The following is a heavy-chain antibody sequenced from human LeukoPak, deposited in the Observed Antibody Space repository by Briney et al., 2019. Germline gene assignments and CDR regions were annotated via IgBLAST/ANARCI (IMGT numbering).Heavy chain of an antibody. J-gene: IGHJ4*02. CDR1: GYTFTGYY. CDR2: INPDSRVT. Sequence: ASVKVSCKASGYTFTGYYIYWVRQAPGQGLEWMGWINPDSRVTNYAQRFQGRVTMTRDTSVSTAYMELSGLRSDDTAVYYCAKSLGTDLDYWGQGTLVTVSS. D-gene: IGHD7-27*01. CDR3: AKSLGTDLDY. V-gene: IGHV1-2*02.